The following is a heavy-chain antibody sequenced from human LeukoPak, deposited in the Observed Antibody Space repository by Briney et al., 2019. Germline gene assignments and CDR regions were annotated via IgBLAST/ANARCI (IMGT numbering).Heavy chain of an antibody. D-gene: IGHD3-22*01. CDR2: IYYSGST. CDR1: GGSISSTSYY. CDR3: ATIDYYDSSGYKYSFDY. V-gene: IGHV4-39*01. Sequence: KPSETLSLTCTVSGGSISSTSYYWGWIRQPPGKGLEWIGGIYYSGSTYYNPSLKSRFTISVDTSKNEFSLKLSSVTAADTAVYYCATIDYYDSSGYKYSFDYWGQGTLVTVSS. J-gene: IGHJ4*02.